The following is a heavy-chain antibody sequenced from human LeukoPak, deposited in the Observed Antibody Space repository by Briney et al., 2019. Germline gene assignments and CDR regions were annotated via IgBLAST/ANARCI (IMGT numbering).Heavy chain of an antibody. D-gene: IGHD6-25*01. CDR3: AREYSGGFLSTTMVIFDS. J-gene: IGHJ4*02. V-gene: IGHV1-2*02. CDR2: INPNSGGT. Sequence: ASVKVSCKASGYTFTDSYIHWARQAPGQGLEWMGWINPNSGGTNSAQNFQGRVTMTRDTSISTAYMELSRLRSDDTAVFYCAREYSGGFLSTTMVIFDSWGQGTLVTVSS. CDR1: GYTFTDSY.